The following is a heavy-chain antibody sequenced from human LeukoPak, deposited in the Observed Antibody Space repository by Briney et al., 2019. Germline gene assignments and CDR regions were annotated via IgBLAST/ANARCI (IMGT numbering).Heavy chain of an antibody. CDR3: AKDPNSSGWYYFDY. V-gene: IGHV3-30*18. D-gene: IGHD6-19*01. J-gene: IGHJ4*02. Sequence: GGSLRLSCAASGFTFSSYGMHWVGQAPGKGRGGVAVISYDGSNKYYADSVKGRFTISRDNSKNTLYLQMNSLRAEDTAVYYCAKDPNSSGWYYFDYWGQGTLVTVSS. CDR2: ISYDGSNK. CDR1: GFTFSSYG.